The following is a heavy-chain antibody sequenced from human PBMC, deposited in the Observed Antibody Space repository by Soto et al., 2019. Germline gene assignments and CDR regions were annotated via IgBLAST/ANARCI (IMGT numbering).Heavy chain of an antibody. CDR3: ERGYSGYQD. D-gene: IGHD5-12*01. CDR2: ISSSGSTI. CDR1: GFSFSTYS. V-gene: IGHV3-48*01. J-gene: IGHJ4*02. Sequence: RGSLRLSCAASGFSFSTYSMNWVRQAPGKGLEWVSYISSSGSTIYYADSVKGRFTISRDNAKNSLYLQMNSLRVEDTAVYYCERGYSGYQDWGQGTLVTVSS.